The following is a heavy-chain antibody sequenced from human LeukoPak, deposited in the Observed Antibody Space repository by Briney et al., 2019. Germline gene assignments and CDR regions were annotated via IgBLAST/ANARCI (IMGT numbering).Heavy chain of an antibody. Sequence: SETLSLTCTVSGGSISGHYWSWIRQPPEKGLEWIGYIYYTGGTNYNPSLKSRVTISVDTSKNQFSLRLSSMTAADTAVYYCARRSGHFDYWGQGTLVTVSS. J-gene: IGHJ4*02. V-gene: IGHV4-59*08. CDR2: IYYTGGT. CDR1: GGSISGHY. D-gene: IGHD1-14*01. CDR3: ARRSGHFDY.